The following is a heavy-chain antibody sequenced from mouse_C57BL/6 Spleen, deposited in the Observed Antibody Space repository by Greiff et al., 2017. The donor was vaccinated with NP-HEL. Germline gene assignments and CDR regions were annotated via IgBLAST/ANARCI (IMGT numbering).Heavy chain of an antibody. V-gene: IGHV1-64*01. J-gene: IGHJ2*01. CDR1: GYTFTSYW. CDR2: IHPNSGST. D-gene: IGHD2-14*01. Sequence: QVQLQQPGAELVKPGASVKLSCKASGYTFTSYWMHWVKQRPGQGLEWIGMIHPNSGSTNYNEKFKSKATLTVDKSSSTAYMQLSSLTSEDSAVYYCENENRGGYYFDYWGQGTTLTVSS. CDR3: ENENRGGYYFDY.